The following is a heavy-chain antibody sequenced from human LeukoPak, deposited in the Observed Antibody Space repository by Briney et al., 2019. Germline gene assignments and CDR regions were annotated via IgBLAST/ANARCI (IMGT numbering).Heavy chain of an antibody. CDR1: GLPLSSRW. CDR3: ATYDSWSGYNIAY. D-gene: IGHD3-3*01. V-gene: IGHV3-7*03. CDR2: INRDGSEK. J-gene: IGHJ4*02. Sequence: GGSLRLSCEVSGLPLSSRWMMWVRKAPGEGLEWMTNINRDGSEKNYVDSVKGRFTITRDNAENSLYLQMNSLKVEDSAIYYCATYDSWSGYNIAYWGQGTLVTVSS.